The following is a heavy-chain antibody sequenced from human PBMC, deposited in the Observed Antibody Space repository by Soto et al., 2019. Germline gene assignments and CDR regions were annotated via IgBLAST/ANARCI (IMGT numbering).Heavy chain of an antibody. V-gene: IGHV2-5*02. CDR3: ALTGDRSTWHARTWDY. CDR2: IYWDGDN. CDR1: GFSLTTSEVG. J-gene: IGHJ4*02. Sequence: QITLKESGPTLVKPPQTLTLTCTFSGFSLTTSEVGVGWIRQPPGKALDWLALIYWDGDNRYSPSLKTRLTIAKDTFQNEVVLTMTNIDPVDTATYYCALTGDRSTWHARTWDYWGQGTLVTVSS. D-gene: IGHD3-22*01.